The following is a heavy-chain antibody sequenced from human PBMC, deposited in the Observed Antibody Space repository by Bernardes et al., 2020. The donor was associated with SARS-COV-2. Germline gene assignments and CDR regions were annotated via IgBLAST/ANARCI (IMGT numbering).Heavy chain of an antibody. Sequence: SLRISCAASGFTFSSYGMHWVRQAPGTGLEWVAVIWYDGSNKYYADSVKGRFTISRDNSKNTLYLQMNSLRAEDTAVYYCARDRFMTTATLIDYWGQGTLVTVSS. V-gene: IGHV3-33*01. CDR3: ARDRFMTTATLIDY. J-gene: IGHJ4*02. CDR2: IWYDGSNK. D-gene: IGHD4-17*01. CDR1: GFTFSSYG.